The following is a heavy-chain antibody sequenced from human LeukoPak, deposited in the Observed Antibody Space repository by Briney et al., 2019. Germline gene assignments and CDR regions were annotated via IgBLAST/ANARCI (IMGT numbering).Heavy chain of an antibody. CDR3: ARQNWFLLDY. D-gene: IGHD3-9*01. V-gene: IGHV4-34*01. CDR2: INHSGST. J-gene: IGHJ4*02. CDR1: GGSSSGYY. Sequence: SETLSLTCAVYGGSSSGYYWSWIRQPPGKGLEWIGEINHSGSTNYNPSLKSRVTISVDKSKNQFSLKLSSVTAADTAVYYCARQNWFLLDYWGQGTLVTVSS.